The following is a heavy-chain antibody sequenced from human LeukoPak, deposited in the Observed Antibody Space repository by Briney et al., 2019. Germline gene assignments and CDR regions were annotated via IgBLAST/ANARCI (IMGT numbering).Heavy chain of an antibody. Sequence: VKVSCKASGXXXXXXXXHWVXXAPGQRLXXMGWINAGNGNTKYSQKFQGRVTITRDTSASTAYMELSSLRSEDTAVYYCASRSTYYYYGMDVWGQGTTVTVSS. D-gene: IGHD2-2*01. J-gene: IGHJ6*02. CDR2: INAGNGNT. CDR1: GXXXXXXX. CDR3: ASRSTYYYYGMDV. V-gene: IGHV1-3*01.